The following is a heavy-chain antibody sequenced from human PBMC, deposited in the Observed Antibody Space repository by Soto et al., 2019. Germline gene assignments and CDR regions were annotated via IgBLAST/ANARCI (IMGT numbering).Heavy chain of an antibody. J-gene: IGHJ4*02. V-gene: IGHV3-23*01. CDR1: GFTFSSYA. D-gene: IGHD3-3*01. CDR2: ISGSGGST. Sequence: GGSLRLSCAASGFTFSSYAMSWVRQAPGKGLEWVSAISGSGGSTYYADSVKGRFTISRDNSKNTLYLQMNSLRAEDTAVYYCAKDSTQRGFLEWFDDPFDYWGQGTLVTVSS. CDR3: AKDSTQRGFLEWFDDPFDY.